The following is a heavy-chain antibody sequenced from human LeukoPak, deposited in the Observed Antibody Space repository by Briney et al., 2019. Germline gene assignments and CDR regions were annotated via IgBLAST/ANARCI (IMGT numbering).Heavy chain of an antibody. CDR3: SRGPANNHSWSGYYDNWFGP. D-gene: IGHD3-3*02. J-gene: IGHJ5*02. V-gene: IGHV3-49*04. CDR1: GFNFGDYA. Sequence: GGSLRLSCTSSGFNFGDYAMTWVRQAPGKGLGWVGFIRNKAYGATTQYAASVKGRFTISRDDSKSVADLQMNNLKTEDTAVYYCSRGPANNHSWSGYYDNWFGPWGQGTLVTVST. CDR2: IRNKAYGATT.